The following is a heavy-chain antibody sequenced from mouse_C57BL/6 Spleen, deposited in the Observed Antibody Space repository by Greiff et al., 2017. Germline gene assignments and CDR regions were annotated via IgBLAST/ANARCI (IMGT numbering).Heavy chain of an antibody. CDR3: YSNYCAMDY. Sequence: LVESGPELVRPGVSVKISCKGSGYTFTDYAMHWVKQSHAKSLEWIGVISTYYGDASYNQKFKDKATMTVDKSSSTAYMELARLTSEDSAVRDYYSNYCAMDYWGQGTSVTVSS. J-gene: IGHJ4*01. CDR1: GYTFTDYA. V-gene: IGHV1-67*01. D-gene: IGHD2-5*01. CDR2: ISTYYGDA.